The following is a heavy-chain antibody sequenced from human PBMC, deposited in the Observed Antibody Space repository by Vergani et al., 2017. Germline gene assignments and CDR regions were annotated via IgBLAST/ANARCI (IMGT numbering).Heavy chain of an antibody. V-gene: IGHV3-74*03. CDR3: AKDLFIALLIVVGSPLDY. Sequence: DVHLAESGGGFFQPGGSLRLSCSASGFTFNSYWMHWVRQVPGKGLLWVSRIKSDGSITAYADSVKGRFTISRDNAQNTLYLQMNSLRVEDTAVYYCAKDLFIALLIVVGSPLDYWGQGTLVTVSS. D-gene: IGHD2-2*01. CDR1: GFTFNSYW. J-gene: IGHJ4*02. CDR2: IKSDGSIT.